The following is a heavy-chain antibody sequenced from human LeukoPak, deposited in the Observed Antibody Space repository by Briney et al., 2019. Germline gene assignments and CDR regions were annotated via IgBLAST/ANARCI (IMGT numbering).Heavy chain of an antibody. CDR1: GFTFSNYL. J-gene: IGHJ4*02. Sequence: GGSLRLSCVASGFTFSNYLMNWVRQAPGKGLEWVSGISHSGSSIYYTDSVKGRFTISRDNSKNTLYLQMDRLRVEDTAVYYCAMALDYWGQGTLVTVSS. CDR2: ISHSGSSI. CDR3: AMALDY. V-gene: IGHV3-23*01.